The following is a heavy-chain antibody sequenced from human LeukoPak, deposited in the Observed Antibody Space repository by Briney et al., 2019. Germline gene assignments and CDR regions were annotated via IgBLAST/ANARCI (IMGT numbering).Heavy chain of an antibody. CDR2: IYYSGST. CDR3: AGQRIGRSSWVRDAFDI. CDR1: GGSISSGGYY. D-gene: IGHD6-13*01. V-gene: IGHV4-31*03. Sequence: SETLSLTCTVSGGSISSGGYYWSWIRQHPGKGLEWIGYIYYSGSTYYNPSLKSRVTISVDTSKNQFSLKLSSVTAADTAVYYCAGQRIGRSSWVRDAFDIWGQGTMVTVSS. J-gene: IGHJ3*02.